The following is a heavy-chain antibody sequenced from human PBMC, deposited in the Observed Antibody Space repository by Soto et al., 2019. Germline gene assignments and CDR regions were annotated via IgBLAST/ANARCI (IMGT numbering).Heavy chain of an antibody. J-gene: IGHJ4*02. CDR1: GYIFTAYS. Sequence: ASVKVSCKAPGYIFTAYSMHWVRQAPGQGLEWVGWFNPNSGDTIYAQKFQGRVTLTGDTSISTAYMELYSLTSDDTAVYYCAREASAVISLDYWGQGTLVTVSS. CDR2: FNPNSGDT. CDR3: AREASAVISLDY. D-gene: IGHD6-19*01. V-gene: IGHV1-2*02.